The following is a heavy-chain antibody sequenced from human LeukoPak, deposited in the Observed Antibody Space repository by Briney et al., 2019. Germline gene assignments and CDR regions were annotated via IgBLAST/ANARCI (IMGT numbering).Heavy chain of an antibody. CDR3: ARDLVGYCGGDCYYYWFDP. D-gene: IGHD2-21*02. CDR2: IYYTEST. J-gene: IGHJ5*02. V-gene: IGHV4-39*07. Sequence: PSETLSLTCTVSGGTINSGNYYWVWIRQPPGKGLEWIGSIYYTESTSYNPSLKSLATMTVDAAKSQFSLKLSSVSAADTAVYYCARDLVGYCGGDCYYYWFDPWGQGTLVTVSS. CDR1: GGTINSGNYY.